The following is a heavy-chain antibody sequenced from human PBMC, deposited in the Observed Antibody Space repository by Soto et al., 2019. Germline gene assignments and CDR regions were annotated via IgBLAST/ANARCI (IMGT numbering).Heavy chain of an antibody. Sequence: QLQLQESGPGLVKPSETLSLSCTVSGGAITSRNNYWGWIRQPPGKGLEWIGSIHYTGSNYHNPSLQSRDTMSVDTSKNQFSLRLTSVTAADTAVYYCARHRGLFWTAFDQWGQGTLVTVSS. CDR1: GGAITSRNNY. J-gene: IGHJ4*02. V-gene: IGHV4-39*01. D-gene: IGHD3-3*01. CDR2: IHYTGSN. CDR3: ARHRGLFWTAFDQ.